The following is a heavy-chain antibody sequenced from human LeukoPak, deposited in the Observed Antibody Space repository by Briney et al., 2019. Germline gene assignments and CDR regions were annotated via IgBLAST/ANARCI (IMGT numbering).Heavy chain of an antibody. Sequence: SETLSLTCIVSGGSISSSSYYWGWIRQPPGKGLEWIGSIYYSGSTNYNPSLKSRVTISVDTSKNQFSLKLSSVTAADTAVYYCARQGGYAGRFDPWGQGTLVTVSS. V-gene: IGHV4-39*01. CDR2: IYYSGST. CDR1: GGSISSSSYY. D-gene: IGHD2-8*01. J-gene: IGHJ5*02. CDR3: ARQGGYAGRFDP.